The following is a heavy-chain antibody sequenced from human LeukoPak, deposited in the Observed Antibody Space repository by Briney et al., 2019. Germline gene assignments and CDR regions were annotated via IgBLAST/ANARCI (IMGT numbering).Heavy chain of an antibody. CDR1: GDSVSSNSAA. V-gene: IGHV6-1*01. CDR3: ARAGITGTLRNYYYRGMDV. D-gene: IGHD1-20*01. CDR2: TYYRSKWYN. J-gene: IGHJ6*02. Sequence: SQTLSLTCAISGDSVSSNSAAWNWIRQSPSRGLEWQGRTYYRSKWYNDYAVSVKSRITINPDTSKNQFSLQLNSVTPEDTAVCYCARAGITGTLRNYYYRGMDVWGQGTTVTVSS.